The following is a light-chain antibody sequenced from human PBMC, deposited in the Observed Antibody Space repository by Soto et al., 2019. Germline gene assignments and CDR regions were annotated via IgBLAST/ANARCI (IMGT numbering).Light chain of an antibody. V-gene: IGKV3-20*01. CDR1: QSVSGNY. Sequence: ENVLTQSPGTLSLSPGERATLSCRASQSVSGNYLAWYQHKPGQAPRLLIYGASSRATGIADRFSGRGSGTDFPLTISRLEPEDFAVYYCHQYGSSPLPGGSPLPFGGGTKVEIK. CDR3: HQYGSSPLPGGSPLP. J-gene: IGKJ4*01. CDR2: GAS.